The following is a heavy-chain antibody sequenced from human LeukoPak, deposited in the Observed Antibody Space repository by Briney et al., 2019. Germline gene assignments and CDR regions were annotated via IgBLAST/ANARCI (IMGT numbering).Heavy chain of an antibody. D-gene: IGHD3-22*01. CDR1: GGSISHYY. CDR3: ARQGGYESSGSSLDAFDL. J-gene: IGHJ3*01. Sequence: SETLSLTCSVSGGSISHYYWSWIRQPPGKGLEWIGYIYYSGTTNYNPSLRSRVTISEDTSKNQLSLKLSSMTSADTAVYYCARQGGYESSGSSLDAFDLWGQGTMVTVSS. V-gene: IGHV4-59*08. CDR2: IYYSGTT.